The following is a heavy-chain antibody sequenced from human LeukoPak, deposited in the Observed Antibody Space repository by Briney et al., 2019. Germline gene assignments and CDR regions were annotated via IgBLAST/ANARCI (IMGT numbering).Heavy chain of an antibody. Sequence: ASVKVSCKASGYSFTGYYMHWVRQAPGQGLEWMGCINPNTGDTNYAQKFQGRITVTRDTSISTAYMELSRLRFDDTAVYYCARKGPYDSSGYYSEYWYFDLWGRGTLVTVPS. J-gene: IGHJ2*01. CDR1: GYSFTGYY. V-gene: IGHV1-2*02. CDR3: ARKGPYDSSGYYSEYWYFDL. D-gene: IGHD3-22*01. CDR2: INPNTGDT.